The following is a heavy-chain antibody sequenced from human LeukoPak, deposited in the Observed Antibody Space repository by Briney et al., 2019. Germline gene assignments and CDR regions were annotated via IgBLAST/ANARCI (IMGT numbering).Heavy chain of an antibody. CDR2: IKEDGSQK. Sequence: GGSLRLSCAASGFTFSTFSRSWMSWVRQAPGKGLEWVANIKEDGSQKYYVDSVKGRFTISRDNARNSLYLQMNSLRAEDTADYRGARLHDYGELRVWFDPWGQGTLVTVSS. CDR1: GFTFSTFSRSW. V-gene: IGHV3-7*01. D-gene: IGHD4-17*01. J-gene: IGHJ5*02. CDR3: ARLHDYGELRVWFDP.